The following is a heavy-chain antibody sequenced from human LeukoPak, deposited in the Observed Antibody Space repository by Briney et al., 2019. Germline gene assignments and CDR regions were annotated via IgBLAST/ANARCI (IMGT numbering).Heavy chain of an antibody. Sequence: SVNVSCKASGGTFSSYAISWVRQAPGQGLEWMGGIIPIFGTANYAQKFQGRVTITTDESTSTAYMGLSSLRSEDTAVYYCARSSGSGDFDYWGQGTLVTVSS. CDR2: IIPIFGTA. D-gene: IGHD3-10*01. CDR3: ARSSGSGDFDY. CDR1: GGTFSSYA. J-gene: IGHJ4*02. V-gene: IGHV1-69*05.